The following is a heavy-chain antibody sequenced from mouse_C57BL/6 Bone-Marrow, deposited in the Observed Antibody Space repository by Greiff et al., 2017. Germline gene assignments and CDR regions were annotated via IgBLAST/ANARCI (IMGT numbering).Heavy chain of an antibody. CDR1: GYAFSSSW. J-gene: IGHJ4*01. Sequence: QVQLQQSGPELVKPGASVKISCKASGYAFSSSWLNWVKQRPGKGLEWIGRIYPGDGDTNYNGKFKGKATLTADKSSSTAYMQLSSLTSEDSAVYFCARGQLGSYYAMDYWGQGTSVTVSS. D-gene: IGHD4-1*02. CDR3: ARGQLGSYYAMDY. CDR2: IYPGDGDT. V-gene: IGHV1-82*01.